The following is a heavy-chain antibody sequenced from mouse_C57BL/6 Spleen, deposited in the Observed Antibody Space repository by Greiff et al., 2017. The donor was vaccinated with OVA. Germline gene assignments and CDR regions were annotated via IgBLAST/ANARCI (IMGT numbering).Heavy chain of an antibody. CDR3: ARYEGSMGYFDV. D-gene: IGHD2-10*02. Sequence: VQLQEPGAELVMPGASVKLSCKASGYTFTSYWMHWVKQRPGQGLEWIGEIDPSDSYTNYNQKFKGKSTLTVDKSSSTAYMQLSSLTSEDSAVYYCARYEGSMGYFDVWGTGTTVTVSS. CDR1: GYTFTSYW. J-gene: IGHJ1*03. CDR2: IDPSDSYT. V-gene: IGHV1-69*01.